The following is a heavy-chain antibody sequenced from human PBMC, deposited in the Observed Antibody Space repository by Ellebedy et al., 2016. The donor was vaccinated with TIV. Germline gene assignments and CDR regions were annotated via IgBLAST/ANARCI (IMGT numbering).Heavy chain of an antibody. CDR3: ATQYCSGGSCYSWDY. J-gene: IGHJ4*02. Sequence: GESLKISCKGSGYSFTSYWIGWVRQMPGKGLEWMGIIYPGDSDTRYRPSFQGQVTISADKSISTAYLQWSSLKASDTAMYYCATQYCSGGSCYSWDYWGQGTVVTVSS. D-gene: IGHD2-15*01. V-gene: IGHV5-51*01. CDR1: GYSFTSYW. CDR2: IYPGDSDT.